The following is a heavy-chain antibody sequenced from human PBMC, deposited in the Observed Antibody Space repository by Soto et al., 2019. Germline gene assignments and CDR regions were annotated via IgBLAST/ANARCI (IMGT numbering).Heavy chain of an antibody. D-gene: IGHD6-6*01. CDR3: AMGESRISARPFFYYGMDV. Sequence: HGESLKISCKASGNTFTTYWIAWVRQMSGEGLEWMGIIYPDDSDTRYSPSFQGQVTISADKSINTAYLQWSSLKTSDTAMYYCAMGESRISARPFFYYGMDVWGQGTTVTVSS. V-gene: IGHV5-51*01. CDR1: GNTFTTYW. J-gene: IGHJ6*02. CDR2: IYPDDSDT.